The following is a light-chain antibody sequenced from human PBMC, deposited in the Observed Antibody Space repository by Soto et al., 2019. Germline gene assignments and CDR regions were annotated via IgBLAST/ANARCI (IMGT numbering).Light chain of an antibody. V-gene: IGKV3-20*01. CDR1: QSVTSSY. J-gene: IGKJ4*01. Sequence: EIVLTQSPGTLSLSPGERATLSCRASQSVTSSYLAWYQQKPGQAPWLLIYGASNRDSGIPDRFSGSGSGTDFTLTISRLEPEDSAVYYCQQYGRSPLTFGGGTKVDIK. CDR2: GAS. CDR3: QQYGRSPLT.